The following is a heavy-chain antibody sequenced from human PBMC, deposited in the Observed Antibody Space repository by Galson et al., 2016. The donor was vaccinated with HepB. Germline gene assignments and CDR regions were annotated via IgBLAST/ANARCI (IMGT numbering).Heavy chain of an antibody. V-gene: IGHV1-8*01. CDR1: GYTFTSYD. CDR3: VRAIAAEGGY. Sequence: QSGAEVKKPAASVKVSCKAFGYTFTSYDINWVRQATGQGLEWMGWMNPDSDNTGYAQKFQGRVTMTRNTSISTAYMELSSLTSEDTAVYYCVRAIAAEGGYWGQGTLVTVSS. J-gene: IGHJ4*02. D-gene: IGHD6-25*01. CDR2: MNPDSDNT.